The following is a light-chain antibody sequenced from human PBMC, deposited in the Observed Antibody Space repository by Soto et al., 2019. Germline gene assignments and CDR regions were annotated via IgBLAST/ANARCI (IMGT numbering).Light chain of an antibody. V-gene: IGKV3-20*01. CDR2: GAS. J-gene: IGKJ1*01. CDR3: QQSGSTHWT. Sequence: EIVLTQSPGTLSLSPGERATLSCRASQSVSSTYLAWYQHKPGQAPRLLIYGASSRATGIPDRFSGSGSGSDFTLTISRLEPEDFAVYYCQQSGSTHWTFGQGTKVEIK. CDR1: QSVSSTY.